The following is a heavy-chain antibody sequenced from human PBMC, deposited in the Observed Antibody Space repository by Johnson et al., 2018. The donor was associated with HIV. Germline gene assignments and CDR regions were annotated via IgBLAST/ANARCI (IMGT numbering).Heavy chain of an antibody. CDR1: GFTFSSYD. Sequence: VQLVESGGGLVQPGGSLRLSCAASGFTFSSYDMHWVRQVTGKGLEWVSTIGTAGDTYYPDSVRGRFTISRENAKTSLYLQMNSLRAGDTAVYYCAGDVGSGWYWDAFDIWGQGTMVTVSS. D-gene: IGHD6-19*01. V-gene: IGHV3-13*01. J-gene: IGHJ3*02. CDR2: IGTAGDT. CDR3: AGDVGSGWYWDAFDI.